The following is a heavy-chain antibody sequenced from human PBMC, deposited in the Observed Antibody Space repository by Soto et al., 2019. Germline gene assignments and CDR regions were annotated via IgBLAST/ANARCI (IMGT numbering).Heavy chain of an antibody. V-gene: IGHV4-61*08. Sequence: SETLSLTCAVSGFSIISGGYSWSWIRQAPGKGLEWIGYIFHTGSTNYNPSLKGRVTISLDTSKNQFSLKLISVTAADTAMYYCARVDSSGSYFDYWGQGTLVTVSS. D-gene: IGHD3-22*01. CDR2: IFHTGST. CDR3: ARVDSSGSYFDY. CDR1: GFSIISGGYS. J-gene: IGHJ4*02.